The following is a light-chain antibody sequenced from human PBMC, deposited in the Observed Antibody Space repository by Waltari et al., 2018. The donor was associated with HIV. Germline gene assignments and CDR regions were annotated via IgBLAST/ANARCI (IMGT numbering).Light chain of an antibody. V-gene: IGKV1-39*01. CDR3: QQSYSTLFT. CDR1: QSISSS. CDR2: AAS. J-gene: IGKJ3*01. Sequence: DLQMTQSPSSLSASVGDRVTITCRASQSISSSLNWYQQKPGKAPKLLIYAASSLQSGVPSRFSGSASGTDFTLTISSLQPEDFATYYCQQSYSTLFTFGPGTKVDIK.